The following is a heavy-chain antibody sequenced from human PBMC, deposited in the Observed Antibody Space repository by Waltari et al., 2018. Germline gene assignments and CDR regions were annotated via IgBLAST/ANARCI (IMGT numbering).Heavy chain of an antibody. J-gene: IGHJ5*02. D-gene: IGHD6-13*01. V-gene: IGHV3-21*02. CDR2: ISSLSSYV. CDR1: GFSFSSYS. Sequence: EVQLVESGGGLVKPGGSLRLSCVASGFSFSSYSMNWVRQAPGKGLGWVACISSLSSYVYSADSVQGRFTISRDNSKNLLYLQMNSLRVDDTAVYYCARWATAAGSWDWIDPWGQGTLVTVSS. CDR3: ARWATAAGSWDWIDP.